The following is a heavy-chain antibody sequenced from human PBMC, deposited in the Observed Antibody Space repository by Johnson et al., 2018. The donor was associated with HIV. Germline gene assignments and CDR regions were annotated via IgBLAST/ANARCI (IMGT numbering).Heavy chain of an antibody. CDR3: ARGRLTGDVGAYDV. CDR2: ISSNGGST. D-gene: IGHD7-27*01. Sequence: VQLVESGGGLVQSGGSQRLSCAASGFTFSNYPMHWVRQAPGKGLEYVSGISSNGGSTNYANSVKGRFTISRDNSKNTLDLQMGSLRAEDTAVYYCARGRLTGDVGAYDVWGQGTMVTVSS. V-gene: IGHV3-64*01. CDR1: GFTFSNYP. J-gene: IGHJ3*01.